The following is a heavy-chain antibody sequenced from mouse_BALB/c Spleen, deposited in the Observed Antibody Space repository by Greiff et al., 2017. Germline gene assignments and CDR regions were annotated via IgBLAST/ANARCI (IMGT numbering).Heavy chain of an antibody. D-gene: IGHD1-1*01. CDR2: IWAGGST. CDR1: GFSFTSYG. CDR3: ARGVYGSSYGFAY. Sequence: ESGPGLVAPSQSLSITCTVSGFSFTSYGVHWVGQPPGKGLEWLGVIWAGGSTNYNSALMSRLSISKDNSKSQVFLKMNSLQTDDTAMYYCARGVYGSSYGFAYWGQGTLVTVSA. J-gene: IGHJ3*01. V-gene: IGHV2-9*02.